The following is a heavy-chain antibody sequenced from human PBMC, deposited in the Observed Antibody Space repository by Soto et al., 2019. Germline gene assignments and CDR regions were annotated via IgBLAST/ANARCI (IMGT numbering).Heavy chain of an antibody. CDR2: IYHGRST. V-gene: IGHV4-38-2*01. D-gene: IGHD3-22*01. CDR3: ARVGPWVPYYYDSSPYTFENWFDP. Sequence: SETLSLTCAVSGYSISSGYYWGWLRQPPGKGLEWIGSIYHGRSTYYNPSLNSPVTLSIDMTNNHVSLILTSVTAADTAVYYCARVGPWVPYYYDSSPYTFENWFDPWGQGTLVTVSS. J-gene: IGHJ5*02. CDR1: GYSISSGYY.